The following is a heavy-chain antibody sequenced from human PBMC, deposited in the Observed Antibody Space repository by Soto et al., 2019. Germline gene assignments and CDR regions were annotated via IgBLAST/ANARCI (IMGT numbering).Heavy chain of an antibody. Sequence: QVHLVESGGGVVQPGTSLRLSCEASGFTFSGFGMHWVRQTPGKGLEWVAVIWYDGSKEYFADCVKGRFTISRDNSKTGLYLQMNSLRAEGSAICCCARGRGGSYGSNSAHYDVWGQGTLVTVSS. CDR2: IWYDGSKE. D-gene: IGHD4-17*01. CDR3: ARGRGGSYGSNSAHYDV. CDR1: GFTFSGFG. J-gene: IGHJ3*01. V-gene: IGHV3-33*01.